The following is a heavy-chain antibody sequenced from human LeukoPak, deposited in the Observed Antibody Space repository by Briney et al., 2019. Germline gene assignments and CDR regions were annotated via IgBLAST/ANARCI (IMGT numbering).Heavy chain of an antibody. Sequence: GGSLRLSCAASGFSFSSYEMNWVRQAPGQGLEWVSYISSSGSTIYYADSVKGRFTIARDNAKNSLYLQMNSLRAEHTAVYYCARDDNSGYDWGQGTLVTVSS. CDR1: GFSFSSYE. CDR3: ARDDNSGYD. CDR2: ISSSGSTI. J-gene: IGHJ4*02. D-gene: IGHD5-12*01. V-gene: IGHV3-48*03.